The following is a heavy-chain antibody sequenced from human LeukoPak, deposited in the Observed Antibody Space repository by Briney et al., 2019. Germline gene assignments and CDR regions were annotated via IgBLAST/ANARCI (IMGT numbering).Heavy chain of an antibody. D-gene: IGHD5-24*01. CDR2: IKSRTDGGST. J-gene: IGHJ4*02. CDR1: GFTFSSAW. CDR3: ATEFYRNGYNY. Sequence: GGSLRLSCAASGFTFSSAWMTWVRQTPGKGLEWVGHIKSRTDGGSTDYSAPVKGRFTVSRDDSKNTVYLQMNSLETEDSAVYYCATEFYRNGYNYWGQGTLVTVSS. V-gene: IGHV3-15*01.